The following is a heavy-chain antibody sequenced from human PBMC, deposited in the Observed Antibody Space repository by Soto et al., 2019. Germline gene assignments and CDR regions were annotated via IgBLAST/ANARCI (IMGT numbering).Heavy chain of an antibody. CDR3: ARGGGPFINSVTNPFDY. CDR1: GFSVSNNY. Sequence: EVPLVESGGGLVQPGGSLRLSCVVSGFSVSNNYMSWVRQAPGMRLDWVSVIYADGTTYYVDSVKGRFTISRHNPRHTLYLHRDSLRTEDTAVYYCARGGGPFINSVTNPFDYWGQGTLVTVSS. J-gene: IGHJ4*02. D-gene: IGHD4-17*01. CDR2: IYADGTT. V-gene: IGHV3-53*04.